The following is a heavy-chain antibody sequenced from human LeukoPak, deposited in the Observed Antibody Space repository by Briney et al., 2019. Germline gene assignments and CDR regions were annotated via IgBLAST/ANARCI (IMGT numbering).Heavy chain of an antibody. Sequence: GGSLRLSCAASGFTFSSYGMHWVRQAPGKGLEWVAFIRYDGSNKYYADSVKGRFTISRDNSKNTLYLQMNSLRAEDTAVYYCAKGQIAVVGRGIDYWGQGTLVTVSS. J-gene: IGHJ4*02. CDR1: GFTFSSYG. CDR3: AKGQIAVVGRGIDY. CDR2: IRYDGSNK. D-gene: IGHD6-19*01. V-gene: IGHV3-30*02.